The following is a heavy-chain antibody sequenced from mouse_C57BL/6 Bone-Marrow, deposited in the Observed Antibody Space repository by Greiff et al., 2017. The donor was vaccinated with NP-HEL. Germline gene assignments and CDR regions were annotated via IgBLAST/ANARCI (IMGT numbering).Heavy chain of an antibody. CDR1: GYAFTNYL. CDR3: ARGTRGYFEV. J-gene: IGHJ1*03. V-gene: IGHV1-54*01. CDR2: FNPGSGGT. Sequence: QVQLQQSGAELVRPGTSVKVSCKASGYAFTNYLIEWVKQRPGQGLEWIGVFNPGSGGTNYNEKFKGKATLTADKSSSTVYLQLSRLTSEDSAVYCCARGTRGYFEVWGTGTTVTVAS. D-gene: IGHD3-3*01.